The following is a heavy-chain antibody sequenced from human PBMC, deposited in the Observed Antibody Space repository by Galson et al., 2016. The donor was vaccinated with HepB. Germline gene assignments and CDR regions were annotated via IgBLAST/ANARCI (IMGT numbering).Heavy chain of an antibody. CDR2: ISGSGGSA. J-gene: IGHJ3*02. CDR1: GFTFRSYA. V-gene: IGHV3-23*01. D-gene: IGHD3-3*01. Sequence: SLRLSCAASGFTFRSYAMSWVRQAPGKGLEWVSGISGSGGSAFYADSVKGRFTISRDNSKNTLYLQMNSLRAEDTAVYYCAKDWLPLRFLEWLSDAFDIWGHGTMVTVSS. CDR3: AKDWLPLRFLEWLSDAFDI.